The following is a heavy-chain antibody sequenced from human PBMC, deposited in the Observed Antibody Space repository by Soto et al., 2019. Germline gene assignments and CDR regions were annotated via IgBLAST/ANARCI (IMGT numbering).Heavy chain of an antibody. D-gene: IGHD2-15*01. CDR2: ISGSGGST. V-gene: IGHV3-23*01. Sequence: EVQLLESGGGLVQPGGSLRLSCAASGFTFSSYAMSWVRQAPGKGLEWVSAISGSGGSTYYADSVKGRFTISRDNSKNTLYLPMNGLRAEDTAVYYCAKNPGACSGGSCYMWGQGTLVTVSS. CDR3: AKNPGACSGGSCYM. CDR1: GFTFSSYA. J-gene: IGHJ4*02.